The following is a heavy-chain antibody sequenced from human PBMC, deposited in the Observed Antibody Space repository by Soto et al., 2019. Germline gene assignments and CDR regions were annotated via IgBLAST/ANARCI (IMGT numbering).Heavy chain of an antibody. V-gene: IGHV1-3*01. CDR2: INAGNGNT. CDR1: GYTFPSYA. D-gene: IGHD3-3*01. CDR3: ASVLRFLEWLLS. J-gene: IGHJ5*02. Sequence: ASVKVSCKASGYTFPSYAIHWLRQAPGQRLEWMGWINAGNGNTKYSQKFQGRVTITRDTSARTAYMELSSLRSEDTAVYYCASVLRFLEWLLSWGQGTLVTVSS.